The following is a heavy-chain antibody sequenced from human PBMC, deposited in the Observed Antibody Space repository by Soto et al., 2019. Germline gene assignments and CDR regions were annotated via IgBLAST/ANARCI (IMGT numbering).Heavy chain of an antibody. CDR2: ISAYNGNT. CDR3: ARQLLVGSWFDP. V-gene: IGHV1-18*01. D-gene: IGHD2-8*02. J-gene: IGHJ5*02. CDR1: GYTVTSYG. Sequence: RASVKVSGKASGYTVTSYGISCVRQAPGQGLEWMGWISAYNGNTNYAQKLQGRVTMTTDTSTSTAYMELRSLRSDDTAVYYCARQLLVGSWFDPWGQGTLVTVSS.